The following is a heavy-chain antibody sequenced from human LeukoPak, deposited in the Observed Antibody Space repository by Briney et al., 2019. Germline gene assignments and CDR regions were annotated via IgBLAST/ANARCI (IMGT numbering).Heavy chain of an antibody. CDR2: VYYSGNT. D-gene: IGHD3-22*01. CDR1: GGSITSSSYY. CDR3: ARGPYSYDSSGAFDI. Sequence: SETLSLTCTVSGGSITSSSYYWGRIRQPPGKGLEWIGSVYYSGNTYYNSSLKSRVTISVDTSKNQFSLKLSSVTAADTAVYFCARGPYSYDSSGAFDIWGQGTMVTVSS. J-gene: IGHJ3*02. V-gene: IGHV4-39*07.